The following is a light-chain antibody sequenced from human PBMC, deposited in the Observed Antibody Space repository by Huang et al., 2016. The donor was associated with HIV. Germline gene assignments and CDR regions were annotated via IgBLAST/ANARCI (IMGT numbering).Light chain of an antibody. V-gene: IGKV1-9*01. CDR1: QGISSY. Sequence: IQLTQFPSSLSASVGAGVTLTCRASQGISSYLAWYQQKPGKAPKLLIYAASSLQSGVPSRFSGSGSGTDFTLTISSLQPEDFATYYCQQLNSYPLTFGGGTKVEIK. CDR2: AAS. J-gene: IGKJ4*01. CDR3: QQLNSYPLT.